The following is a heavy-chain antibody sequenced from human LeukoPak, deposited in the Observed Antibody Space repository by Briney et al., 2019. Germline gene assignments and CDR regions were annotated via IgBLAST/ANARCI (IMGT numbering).Heavy chain of an antibody. CDR2: INPNSGGT. Sequence: ASVKVSCKASGYTFTGYYMHWVRQAPGQGLEWMGWINPNSGGTNYAQKFQGRVTVTRDTSISTAYMELSRLRSDDTAVYYCARYFDWDDAFDIWGQGTMVTVSS. CDR3: ARYFDWDDAFDI. J-gene: IGHJ3*02. CDR1: GYTFTGYY. D-gene: IGHD3-9*01. V-gene: IGHV1-2*02.